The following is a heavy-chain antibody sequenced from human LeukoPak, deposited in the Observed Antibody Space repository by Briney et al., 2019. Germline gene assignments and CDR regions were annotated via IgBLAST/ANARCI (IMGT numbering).Heavy chain of an antibody. CDR3: ARDYSSSYPDYYGMDV. V-gene: IGHV4-30-2*01. J-gene: IGHJ6*02. CDR2: IYHSGST. CDR1: GGSISSGGYY. D-gene: IGHD6-13*01. Sequence: SQTLSLTCTVSGGSISSGGYYWSWIRQPPGKGLEWIGYIYHSGSTYYNPSLKSRVTISVDRSKNQFSLKLSSVTAADTAVYYCARDYSSSYPDYYGMDVWGQGTTVTVSS.